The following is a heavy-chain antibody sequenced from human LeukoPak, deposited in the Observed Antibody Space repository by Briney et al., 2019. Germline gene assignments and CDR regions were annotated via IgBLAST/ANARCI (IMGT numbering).Heavy chain of an antibody. V-gene: IGHV2-5*02. CDR3: AHTTAYFNILTGFDY. J-gene: IGHJ4*02. D-gene: IGHD3-9*01. CDR2: IFWVDDK. CDR1: GFSLSTSGVG. Sequence: VSGPTLVNPTQTLTLTCTFSGFSLSTSGVGVGWIRQPPGKALEWLALIFWVDDKRYSPSLKSRLTITEGTSKNQVVLTMTNMDPVDTGTYYCAHTTAYFNILTGFDYWGQGTLVTVSS.